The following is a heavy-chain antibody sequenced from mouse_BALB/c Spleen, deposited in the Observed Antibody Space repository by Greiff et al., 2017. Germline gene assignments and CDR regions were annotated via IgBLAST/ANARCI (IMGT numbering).Heavy chain of an antibody. D-gene: IGHD2-3*01. CDR3: ARDSGDGYYTWFAY. CDR1: GFSLTSYG. CDR2: IWAGGST. V-gene: IGHV2-9*02. Sequence: VHLVESGPGLVAPSQSLSITCTVSGFSLTSYGVHWVRQPPGKGLEWLGVIWAGGSTNYNSALMSRLSISKDNSKSQVFLKMNSLQTDDTAMYYCARDSGDGYYTWFAYWGQGTLVTVSA. J-gene: IGHJ3*01.